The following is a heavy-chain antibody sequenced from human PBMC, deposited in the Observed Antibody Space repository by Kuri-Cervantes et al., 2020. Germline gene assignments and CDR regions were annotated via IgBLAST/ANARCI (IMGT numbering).Heavy chain of an antibody. J-gene: IGHJ4*02. V-gene: IGHV3-21*03. CDR1: GFTFSSYS. Sequence: GGSLRLSCAASGFTFSSYSMNWVRQAPGKGLEWVSSISSGSTYIYYADSVKGRFTISRDNAKNSLYLQMNSLRAEDTAVYYCASSVTTGGGGGYWGQGTLVTVSS. CDR2: ISSGSTYI. D-gene: IGHD4-17*01. CDR3: ASSVTTGGGGGY.